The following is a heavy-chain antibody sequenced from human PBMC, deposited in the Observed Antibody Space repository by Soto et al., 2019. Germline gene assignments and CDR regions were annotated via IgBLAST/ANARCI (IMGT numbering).Heavy chain of an antibody. CDR1: GLTVGHNY. J-gene: IGHJ6*02. CDR2: LYTEGTT. Sequence: PGGSLRVSGVSSGLTVGHNYMSWVGHGPEMGLDLVSILYTEGTTYYTDSVKGRFTISRDSSKNTLFLQMNSLRAEDSAVYYCARDSTSGATYSGPSYYAMDVWGQGTTVTVSS. CDR3: ARDSTSGATYSGPSYYAMDV. D-gene: IGHD2-15*01. V-gene: IGHV3-53*01.